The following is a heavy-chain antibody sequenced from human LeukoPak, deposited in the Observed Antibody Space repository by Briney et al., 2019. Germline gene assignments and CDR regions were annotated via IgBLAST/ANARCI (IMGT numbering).Heavy chain of an antibody. V-gene: IGHV3-48*04. Sequence: LXXXASXVTFSSYSMNWVRQAPGXGXXXVSYISSSSSTIYYADSVKGRFTISRDNAKNSLYLQMNSLRAEDTAVYYCARDPGDYGSGSYDYWGQGTLVTVSS. D-gene: IGHD3-10*01. CDR2: ISSSSSTI. CDR3: ARDPGDYGSGSYDY. J-gene: IGHJ4*02. CDR1: XVTFSSYS.